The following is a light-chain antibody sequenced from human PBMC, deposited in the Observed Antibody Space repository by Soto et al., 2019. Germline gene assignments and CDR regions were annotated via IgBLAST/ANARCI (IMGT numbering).Light chain of an antibody. Sequence: DIQMTQSPSSLSASVGDRVTITCRASQTINGYLNWYQQKPGKAPNLLIYATSSLQSGVPSRFSGSGSGTDVTLIISSLQPEDFATYYCQQSYSTPLTVAGGTKVEVK. V-gene: IGKV1-39*01. CDR2: ATS. CDR1: QTINGY. J-gene: IGKJ4*01. CDR3: QQSYSTPLT.